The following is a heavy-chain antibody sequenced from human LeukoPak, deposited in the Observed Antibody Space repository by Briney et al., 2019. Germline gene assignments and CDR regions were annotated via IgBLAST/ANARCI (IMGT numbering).Heavy chain of an antibody. CDR2: IIPIFGTA. D-gene: IGHD6-19*01. J-gene: IGHJ4*02. Sequence: SVKVSCKASGGTFSSYATSWVRQAPGQGLEWMGGIIPIFGTANYAQKFQGRVTITADESTSTAYMELSSLRSEDTAVYYCASFGRGGRGSLIAVAGGFDYWGQGTLVTVSS. CDR1: GGTFSSYA. V-gene: IGHV1-69*01. CDR3: ASFGRGGRGSLIAVAGGFDY.